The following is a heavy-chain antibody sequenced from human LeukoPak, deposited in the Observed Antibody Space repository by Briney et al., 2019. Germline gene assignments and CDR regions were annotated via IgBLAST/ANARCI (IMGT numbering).Heavy chain of an antibody. J-gene: IGHJ4*02. V-gene: IGHV3-53*01. D-gene: IGHD3-22*01. CDR3: AKGSGAYDSSGYNDY. CDR1: GFAVSSNY. Sequence: GGSLRLSCAASGFAVSSNYMSWVRQAPGKGLEWVSSIYTDSDANHADSVKGRFTISRDNSKNTLYLQMNSLRAEDTAVYYCAKGSGAYDSSGYNDYWGQGILVTVSS. CDR2: IYTDSDA.